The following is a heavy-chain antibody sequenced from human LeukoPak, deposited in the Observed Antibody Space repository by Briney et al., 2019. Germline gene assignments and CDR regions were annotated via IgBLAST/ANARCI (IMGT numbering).Heavy chain of an antibody. CDR2: ISWNSDSI. J-gene: IGHJ4*02. Sequence: CRSLRLSCAASGFTFDDYAMHWVRQAPGKGLEWVSGISWNSDSIGYADSVKGRFTISRDNAKNSLYLHMNSLRAEDTALYYCAKDRRGYGDYFDYWGQGTLVTVSS. D-gene: IGHD4/OR15-4a*01. CDR1: GFTFDDYA. V-gene: IGHV3-9*01. CDR3: AKDRRGYGDYFDY.